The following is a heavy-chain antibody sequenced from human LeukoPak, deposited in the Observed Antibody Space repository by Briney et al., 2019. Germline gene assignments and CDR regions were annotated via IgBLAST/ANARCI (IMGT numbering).Heavy chain of an antibody. V-gene: IGHV3-53*01. CDR2: IHNDGST. CDR3: ASLARDY. CDR1: GFIVSNTY. D-gene: IGHD3-3*02. Sequence: PGGSLRLSCAASGFIVSNTYMTWVRQAPGKGLEWVSVIHNDGSTYYADSVKGRFTISRDNSKNMLFLRMNSLRVEDTAVYFCASLARDYWGQGTLVSASS. J-gene: IGHJ4*02.